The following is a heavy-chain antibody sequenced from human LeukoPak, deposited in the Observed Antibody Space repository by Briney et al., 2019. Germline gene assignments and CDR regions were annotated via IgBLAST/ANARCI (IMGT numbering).Heavy chain of an antibody. CDR1: GYTFSGYD. CDR3: ARGLYIAAAGPRY. V-gene: IGHV1-8*01. Sequence: ASVKVSCKASGYTFSGYDINWVRQATGQGLEWMGWMNPNSGNAGYAQKFQGRVTMTRNTSISTAYMELSSLRSEDTAVYYCARGLYIAAAGPRYWGQGTLVTVSS. J-gene: IGHJ4*02. D-gene: IGHD6-13*01. CDR2: MNPNSGNA.